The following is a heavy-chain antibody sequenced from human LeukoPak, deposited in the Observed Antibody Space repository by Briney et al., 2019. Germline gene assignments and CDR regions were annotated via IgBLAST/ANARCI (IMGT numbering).Heavy chain of an antibody. CDR2: INEDGSTT. D-gene: IGHD1-26*01. CDR3: VRDLGGRSGH. Sequence: GGSPRLSCAASGFTFSSNWMHWVRQAPGKGLVWVSRINEDGSTTNYADPVKGRFTISRDNAKNTLYLQMNSLRAGDTAVYYCVRDLGGRSGHWGQGTLVTVSS. CDR1: GFTFSSNW. V-gene: IGHV3-74*01. J-gene: IGHJ4*02.